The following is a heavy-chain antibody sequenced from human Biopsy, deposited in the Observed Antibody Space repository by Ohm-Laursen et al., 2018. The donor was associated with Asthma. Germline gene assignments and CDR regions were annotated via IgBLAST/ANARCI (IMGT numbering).Heavy chain of an antibody. V-gene: IGHV1-69*13. J-gene: IGHJ6*02. D-gene: IGHD6-19*01. CDR3: ARCQVGYSSGWSLLLKKIYYSGMDV. Sequence: SVKVSCKAPGGTFSNFAISWVRQAPGQGLERLGGIMTVFGTTNYAQKFQGRVTITADESTSTAYMEVTSLRSEDTAIYYCARCQVGYSSGWSLLLKKIYYSGMDVWGQGTAATVSS. CDR2: IMTVFGTT. CDR1: GGTFSNFA.